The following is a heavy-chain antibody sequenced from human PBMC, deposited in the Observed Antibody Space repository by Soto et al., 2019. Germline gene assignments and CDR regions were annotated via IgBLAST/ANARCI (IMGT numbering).Heavy chain of an antibody. Sequence: EVQLVESGGSLVQPGGSLRLSCAASGFSFSSYWMTWVREAPGKGLEWVANIKADGREKYYAASVKGRFTISRDNGKNLLYLQMDSLTPDDTAVYYCAGDGVRNGAYNGWLDPWGQGTLVTVSS. D-gene: IGHD3-16*01. CDR2: IKADGREK. V-gene: IGHV3-7*03. CDR1: GFSFSSYW. J-gene: IGHJ5*02. CDR3: AGDGVRNGAYNGWLDP.